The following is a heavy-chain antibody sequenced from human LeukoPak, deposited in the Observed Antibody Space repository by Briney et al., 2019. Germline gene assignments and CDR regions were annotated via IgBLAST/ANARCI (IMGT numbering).Heavy chain of an antibody. CDR2: ISNSGGST. V-gene: IGHV3-23*01. CDR1: GFSFSTYA. CDR3: AKARNVGSGWPHDAFDI. D-gene: IGHD6-19*01. J-gene: IGHJ3*02. Sequence: GGSLRLSCAASGFSFSTYAMSWVRQAPGRGLEWVSGISNSGGSTYYADSVKGRFTIARDNSKNTLYLQMNSLRAEDTAVYYCAKARNVGSGWPHDAFDIWGQGTMVIVSS.